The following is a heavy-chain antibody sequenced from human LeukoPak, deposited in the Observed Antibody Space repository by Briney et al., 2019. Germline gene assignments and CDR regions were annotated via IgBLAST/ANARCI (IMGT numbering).Heavy chain of an antibody. CDR1: GFTFTSYS. J-gene: IGHJ5*02. V-gene: IGHV3-23*01. CDR2: ISGGGGST. Sequence: GSLRLSCAASGFTFTSYSMNWVRQAPGKGLEWVSTISGGGGSTYYADSVKGRFTISRDNAKNTVYLEMNSLSVEDTATYYCIRDFRSADLWGQGTLVTVTS. D-gene: IGHD5-24*01. CDR3: IRDFRSADL.